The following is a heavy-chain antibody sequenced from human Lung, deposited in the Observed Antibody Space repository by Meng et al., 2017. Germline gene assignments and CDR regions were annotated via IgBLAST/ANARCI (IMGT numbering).Heavy chain of an antibody. CDR2: IYHSGST. Sequence: QGQRRVSGPGLVKPSGTLSLTCAVSGGSISSDNWWSWVRQPPGKGLEWIGEIYHSGSTNYNPSLKSRITISVDKPKNQFSLTLSSVTAADTAVYYCTKNDFYCLGYWGQGTLVTVSS. J-gene: IGHJ4*02. CDR1: GGSISSDNW. CDR3: TKNDFYCLGY. D-gene: IGHD2-21*01. V-gene: IGHV4-4*02.